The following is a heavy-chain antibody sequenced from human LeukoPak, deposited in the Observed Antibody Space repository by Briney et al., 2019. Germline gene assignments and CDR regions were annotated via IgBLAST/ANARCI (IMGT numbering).Heavy chain of an antibody. Sequence: PGGSLRLSCAASGFTFSDYYVSWIRQAPGKGLEWVAVISYDGSNKYYADSVKGRFTISRDNSKNTLYLQMNSLRAEDTAVYYCARSVVAPYGMDVWGQGTTVTVSS. CDR3: ARSVVAPYGMDV. CDR1: GFTFSDYY. V-gene: IGHV3-30-3*01. J-gene: IGHJ6*02. CDR2: ISYDGSNK. D-gene: IGHD2-15*01.